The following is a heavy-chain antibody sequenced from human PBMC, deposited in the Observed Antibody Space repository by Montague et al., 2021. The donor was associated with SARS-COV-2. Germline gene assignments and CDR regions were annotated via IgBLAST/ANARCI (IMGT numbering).Heavy chain of an antibody. CDR3: ARGLSGSYSGGWVPVALFDFYYDMDV. CDR1: GGSFSGYY. V-gene: IGHV4-34*01. CDR2: SNHSGGT. Sequence: SETLSLTCAVYGGSFSGYYWSWIRRPPGKGLEWIGESNHSGGTNYNPDLKGRVTISVDTSKSQFSLKLTSVTAADTAVYYCARGLSGSYSGGWVPVALFDFYYDMDVWGKGTTVTVSS. J-gene: IGHJ6*03. D-gene: IGHD6-25*01.